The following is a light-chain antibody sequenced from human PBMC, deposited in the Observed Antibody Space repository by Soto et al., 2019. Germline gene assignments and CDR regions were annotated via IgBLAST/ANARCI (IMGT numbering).Light chain of an antibody. CDR3: CSYAGSYTYV. J-gene: IGLJ1*01. CDR2: DVS. Sequence: QSALTQPRSVSGSPGQSVTISCTGTSNDVGGYNYVSWYQQHPGKASKLMIYDVSKRPSGVPDRFSGSKSGNTASLTISGLQAEDEADYYCCSYAGSYTYVFGTGTKVTVL. V-gene: IGLV2-11*01. CDR1: SNDVGGYNY.